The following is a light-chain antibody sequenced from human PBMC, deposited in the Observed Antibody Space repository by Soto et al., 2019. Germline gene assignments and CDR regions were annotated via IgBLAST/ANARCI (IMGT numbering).Light chain of an antibody. J-gene: IGKJ5*01. Sequence: VMTQSPATLSVSPGETATLSCRASQTISRNLAWYQQNSGQAPRLLIYSGSTRATGIPARFSGSGSETVFTLTISSLQSEDFAVYFCQEYKNWPRGTFGQGTRLEIK. V-gene: IGKV3-15*01. CDR1: QTISRN. CDR3: QEYKNWPRGT. CDR2: SGS.